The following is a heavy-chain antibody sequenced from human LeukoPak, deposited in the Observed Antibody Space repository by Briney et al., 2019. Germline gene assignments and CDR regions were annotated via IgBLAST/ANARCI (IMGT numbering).Heavy chain of an antibody. CDR2: IKQDGSEK. CDR3: ARDGGHSTDFDY. CDR1: GFTFSNYW. Sequence: GGSLRHSCGASGFTFSNYWLSWVRQSPGKGLEWVANIKQDGSEKYYVNSVKGRFIISRDNAKNSLYLQMNSLRAEDTALYYCARDGGHSTDFDYWGHGTLVTVSS. D-gene: IGHD2/OR15-2a*01. J-gene: IGHJ4*01. V-gene: IGHV3-7*01.